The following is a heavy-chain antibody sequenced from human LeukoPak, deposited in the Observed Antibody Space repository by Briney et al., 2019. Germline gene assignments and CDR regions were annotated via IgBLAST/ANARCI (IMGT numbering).Heavy chain of an antibody. Sequence: GGSLRLSCAASGFTFSNAWMSWVRQAPGKGLEWVGRIKSKTDGGTTDYAAPVKGRFTISRDDSKNTLYLQMNSLKTEDTAVYYCTTHFHYYDILTGSRTCDYWGQGTLVTVSS. CDR3: TTHFHYYDILTGSRTCDY. CDR1: GFTFSNAW. V-gene: IGHV3-15*01. D-gene: IGHD3-9*01. J-gene: IGHJ4*02. CDR2: IKSKTDGGTT.